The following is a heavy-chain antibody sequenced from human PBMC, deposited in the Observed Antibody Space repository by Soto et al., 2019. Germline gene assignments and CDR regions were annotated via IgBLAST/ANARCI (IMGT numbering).Heavy chain of an antibody. V-gene: IGHV1-8*01. CDR1: GYTFTSYD. D-gene: IGHD7-27*01. Sequence: QVQLLQSGAEVKKPGASVKVSCKASGYTFTSYDINWVRQATGQGLEWMGWMNPNSGNTGYAQKFQGRVTMTRNTSISTAYMELSSLRSEDTAVYYCASLPWANYYYYGMDVWGQGTTVTVSS. J-gene: IGHJ6*02. CDR3: ASLPWANYYYYGMDV. CDR2: MNPNSGNT.